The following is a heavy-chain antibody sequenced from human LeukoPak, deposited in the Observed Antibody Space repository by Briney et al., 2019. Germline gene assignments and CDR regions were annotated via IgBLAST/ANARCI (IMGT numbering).Heavy chain of an antibody. CDR2: INHSGST. J-gene: IGHJ4*02. D-gene: IGHD3-9*01. CDR1: GGSFSGYY. V-gene: IGHV4-34*01. CDR3: ARDPFNWSTTGGDY. Sequence: SETLSLTCAVYGGSFSGYYWSWIRQPPGKGLEWIGEINHSGSTNYNPSLKSRVTISVDTSKDQFSLKLSSVTAADTAVYYCARDPFNWSTTGGDYWGQGTLVTVSS.